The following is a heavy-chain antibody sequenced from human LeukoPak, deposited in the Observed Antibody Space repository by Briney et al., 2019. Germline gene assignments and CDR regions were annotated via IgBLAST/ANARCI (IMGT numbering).Heavy chain of an antibody. Sequence: SETLSLTCTVSGGAISSSGHYWAWVRQPPGRGLEWIASIHYPGTTHYNPSLASRVTTSVDTSRNQFSLKLSSLTATDTAVYFCARLGSTRWQYYSTLDVWGQGTTVPVSS. CDR3: ARLGSTRWQYYSTLDV. CDR2: IHYPGTT. D-gene: IGHD6-19*01. J-gene: IGHJ6*02. V-gene: IGHV4-39*01. CDR1: GGAISSSGHY.